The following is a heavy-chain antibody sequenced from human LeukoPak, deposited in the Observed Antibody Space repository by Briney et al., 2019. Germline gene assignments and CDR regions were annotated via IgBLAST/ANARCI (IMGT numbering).Heavy chain of an antibody. J-gene: IGHJ4*02. CDR2: IYYSGST. D-gene: IGHD6-19*01. V-gene: IGHV4-59*01. Sequence: SETLSLTCTVSGGSISSYYWSWIRQPPGKGLEWIGYIYYSGSTNYNPSLKSRVTISVDTSKNQFSLKLSSVTAADTAVYYCARASPIAVAALFDYWGQGTLVTVSS. CDR1: GGSISSYY. CDR3: ARASPIAVAALFDY.